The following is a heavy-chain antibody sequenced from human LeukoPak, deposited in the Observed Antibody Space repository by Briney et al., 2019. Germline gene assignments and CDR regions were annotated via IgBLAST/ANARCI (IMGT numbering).Heavy chain of an antibody. CDR3: ARPQEGGTTRSHGLDV. CDR1: GFTFSNSW. CDR2: INTDGTST. Sequence: GGSLRLSCAASGFTFSNSWMQWVRQVPGKGLVWVSRINTDGTSTSYADSVGGRFIISRDNAKNTLHLQMNSLRAEDTAVYYCARPQEGGTTRSHGLDVWGQGTTVTVSS. J-gene: IGHJ6*02. D-gene: IGHD2-2*01. V-gene: IGHV3-74*01.